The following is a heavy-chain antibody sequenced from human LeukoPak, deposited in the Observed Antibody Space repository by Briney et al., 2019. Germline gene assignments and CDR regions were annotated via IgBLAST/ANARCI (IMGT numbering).Heavy chain of an antibody. CDR3: ARDPSYCGGDCYAFDI. CDR2: INPSSGGT. Sequence: GASVKVSCKASGYTFINYYPHWVRQAPGQGLEWMGIINPSSGGTSYAQKFQGRVTMTRATSTSTVYMELSSLRPEDTAVYYCARDPSYCGGDCYAFDIWGQGTMVTVSS. CDR1: GYTFINYY. J-gene: IGHJ3*02. D-gene: IGHD2-21*02. V-gene: IGHV1-46*01.